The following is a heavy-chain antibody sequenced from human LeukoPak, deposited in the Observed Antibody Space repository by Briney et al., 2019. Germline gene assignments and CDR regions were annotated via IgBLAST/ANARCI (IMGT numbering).Heavy chain of an antibody. Sequence: SDTLSLTCTLSGDSISGFYWSWIRQPAGKGLQSIGRISTSGSTNYHPSLKSRVTMSVDRSTNEFSLTVRSVTAADTALYYCARGLPSYGDYVDYYFYMDVWGKGTTVTVSS. CDR3: ARGLPSYGDYVDYYFYMDV. CDR2: ISTSGST. J-gene: IGHJ6*03. V-gene: IGHV4-4*07. CDR1: GDSISGFY. D-gene: IGHD4-17*01.